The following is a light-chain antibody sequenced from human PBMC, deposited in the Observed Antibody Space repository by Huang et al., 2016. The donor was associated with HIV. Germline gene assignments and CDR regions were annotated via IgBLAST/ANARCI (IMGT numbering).Light chain of an antibody. V-gene: IGKV1-39*01. J-gene: IGKJ2*01. CDR3: QQSYNIPRT. CDR2: GAS. CDR1: QIINKY. Sequence: DIQMTQAPPSLSAAVGDRVIIPCRASQIINKYLNWYQQMPGRAPKLLISGASSLQGGVSSRFSGSGSGTDFTLTIRDLQPEDIATYHCQQSYNIPRTFGQGTLLEI.